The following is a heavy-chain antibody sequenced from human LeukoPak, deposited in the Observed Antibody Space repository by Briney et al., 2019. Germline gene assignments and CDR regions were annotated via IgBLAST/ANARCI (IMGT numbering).Heavy chain of an antibody. CDR1: GGSFSGYY. J-gene: IGHJ6*02. CDR3: ARGDRIEYGSGSYYIDHYYYGMDV. Sequence: PSETLSLTCAVYGGSFSGYYWSWIRQPPGKGLEWIGEINHSGSTNYNPSLKSRVTISVDTSKNQFSLKLSSVTAADTAVYYCARGDRIEYGSGSYYIDHYYYGMDVWGQGTTVTVSS. CDR2: INHSGST. D-gene: IGHD3-10*01. V-gene: IGHV4-34*01.